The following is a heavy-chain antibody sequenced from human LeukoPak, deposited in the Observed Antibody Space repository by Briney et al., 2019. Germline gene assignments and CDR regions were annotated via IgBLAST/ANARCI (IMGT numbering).Heavy chain of an antibody. CDR1: GYIFTDYY. J-gene: IGHJ6*03. CDR2: INPNSGGT. CDR3: ARDLSLTVGANDYYYYMDV. D-gene: IGHD1-26*01. Sequence: ASVKVSCKTSGYIFTDYYIHWIRHGPGRGLEWMGWINPNSGGTNYAQKFQGRVTMTRDTSISTAYMELSRLRSDDTAVYYCARDLSLTVGANDYYYYMDVWGKGTTVTVSS. V-gene: IGHV1-2*02.